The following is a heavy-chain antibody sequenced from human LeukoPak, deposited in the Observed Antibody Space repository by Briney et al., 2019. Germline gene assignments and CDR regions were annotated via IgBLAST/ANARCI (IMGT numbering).Heavy chain of an antibody. D-gene: IGHD3-16*02. CDR3: AKDNPYDYVWGSYRYPSYFDY. CDR1: GFTFSSYA. V-gene: IGHV3-23*01. CDR2: ISGSGGST. Sequence: PGGSLRLSGAASGFTFSSYAMSWVRQAPGKGLEWVSAISGSGGSTYYADSVKGRFTISRDNSKNTLYLQMNGLRAEDTAVYYCAKDNPYDYVWGSYRYPSYFDYWGQGTLVTVSS. J-gene: IGHJ4*02.